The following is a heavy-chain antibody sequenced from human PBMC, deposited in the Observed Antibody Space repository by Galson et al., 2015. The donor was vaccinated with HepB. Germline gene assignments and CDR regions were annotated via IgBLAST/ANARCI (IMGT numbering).Heavy chain of an antibody. Sequence: SLRLSCAASGFTFSSYSMNWVRQAPGKGLEWVSSISSSSSYIYYAGSVKGRFTISRDNAKNSLYLQMNSLRAEDTAVYYCARVTAAAGKGWFDPWGQGTLVTVSS. CDR3: ARVTAAAGKGWFDP. V-gene: IGHV3-21*01. D-gene: IGHD6-13*01. J-gene: IGHJ5*02. CDR2: ISSSSSYI. CDR1: GFTFSSYS.